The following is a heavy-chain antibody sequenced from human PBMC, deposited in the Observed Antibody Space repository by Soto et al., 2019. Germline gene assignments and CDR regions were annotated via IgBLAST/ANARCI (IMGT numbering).Heavy chain of an antibody. CDR3: ARAWDL. D-gene: IGHD1-26*01. CDR2: ISYSGSP. Sequence: SLWLTGTVCGVSFSRDYQWIWIRQPPGKGLEWIGHISYSGSPYYHPSLRSRLSISVDTSKNQFSLKVKSVTAADTAVYYCARAWDLWGQGTLVTVSS. CDR1: GVSFSRDYQ. V-gene: IGHV4-30-4*01. J-gene: IGHJ1*01.